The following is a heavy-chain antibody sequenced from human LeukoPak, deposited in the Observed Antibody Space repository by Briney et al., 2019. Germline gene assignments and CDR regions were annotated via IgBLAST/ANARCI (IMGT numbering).Heavy chain of an antibody. CDR3: ARARIIAAAGYYYYYYGMDV. J-gene: IGHJ6*02. V-gene: IGHV3-21*01. CDR1: GFTFSSYS. Sequence: GGSLRLSCAASGFTFSSYSMNWVRQAPGKGLEWVSSISSSRSYIYYADSVKGRFTISRDNAKNSLYLQMNSLRAEDTAVYYCARARIIAAAGYYYYYYGMDVWGQGTTVTVSS. D-gene: IGHD6-13*01. CDR2: ISSSRSYI.